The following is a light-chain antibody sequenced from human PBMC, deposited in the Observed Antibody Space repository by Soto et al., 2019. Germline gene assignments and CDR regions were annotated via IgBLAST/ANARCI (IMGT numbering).Light chain of an antibody. CDR1: QNINSW. V-gene: IGKV1-5*03. CDR3: QQYSSYSVFT. Sequence: DIQMTQSPSTLSASVGDRVTITCRASQNINSWLAWYQQKPGKAPKLLIYTASNLESGVPSRFSGSGSGTEVTLTISCLQPDDFATYYCQQYSSYSVFTFGQGTRLEIK. J-gene: IGKJ2*01. CDR2: TAS.